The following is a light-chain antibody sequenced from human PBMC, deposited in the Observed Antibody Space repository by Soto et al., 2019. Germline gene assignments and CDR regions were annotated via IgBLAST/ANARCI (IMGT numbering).Light chain of an antibody. CDR3: SSYEGSKNVV. CDR1: SSDVGAYDY. Sequence: QSALTQPPSASGSPGQSVTISCTGTSSDVGAYDYVSWYQQHPGKAPKLIIYEVSKRPSGVPDRFSGFKSGNTASLTVSGLQAEDEADYYCSSYEGSKNVVFGGGTQLTVL. V-gene: IGLV2-8*01. J-gene: IGLJ2*01. CDR2: EVS.